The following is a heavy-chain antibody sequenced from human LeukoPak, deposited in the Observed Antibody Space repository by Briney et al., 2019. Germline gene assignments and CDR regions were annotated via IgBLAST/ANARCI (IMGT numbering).Heavy chain of an antibody. V-gene: IGHV1-2*02. CDR1: GGTFSSYA. CDR3: ARVAEYSSSSYYFDY. J-gene: IGHJ4*02. CDR2: INPNSGGT. Sequence: ASVKVSCKASGGTFSSYAISWVRQAPGQGLEWMGWINPNSGGTNYAQKFQGRVTMTRDTSISTAYMELSRLRSDDTAVYYCARVAEYSSSSYYFDYWGQGTLVTVSS. D-gene: IGHD6-6*01.